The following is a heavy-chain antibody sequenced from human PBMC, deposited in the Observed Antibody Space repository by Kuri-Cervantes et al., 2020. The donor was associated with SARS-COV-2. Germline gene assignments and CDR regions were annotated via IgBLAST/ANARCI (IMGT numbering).Heavy chain of an antibody. CDR3: ARGEVTMDMDV. D-gene: IGHD3-3*01. CDR1: GFTFSGHW. CDR2: INPDGSYT. Sequence: ETLSLTCAASGFTFSGHWIHWVRQAPGKGLVWVSRINPDGSYTNNAGSVKGRFTLSRDNAKNMLFLQMNSLRAEDTAVYYCARGEVTMDMDVWGQGTTVTVSS. V-gene: IGHV3-74*01. J-gene: IGHJ6*02.